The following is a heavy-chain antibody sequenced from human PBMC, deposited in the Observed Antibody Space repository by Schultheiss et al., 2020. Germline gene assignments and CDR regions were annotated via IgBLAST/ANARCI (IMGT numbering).Heavy chain of an antibody. Sequence: SETLSLTCSVSGDSISTSRSYWAWIRQPPGKGLEWIGSLYFSGSTYYNPSLKGRVTISVDTSKNQFSLKLSSVIAADTAVYFCARHIDSYGSGIFDYWGQGTLVTVSS. J-gene: IGHJ4*02. CDR2: LYFSGST. D-gene: IGHD3-10*01. CDR3: ARHIDSYGSGIFDY. CDR1: GDSISTSRSY. V-gene: IGHV4-39*01.